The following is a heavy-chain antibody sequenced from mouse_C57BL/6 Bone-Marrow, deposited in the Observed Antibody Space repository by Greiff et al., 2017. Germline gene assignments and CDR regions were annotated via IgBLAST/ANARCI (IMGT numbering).Heavy chain of an antibody. CDR1: GYTFTSYW. CDR2: IYPSDSET. V-gene: IGHV1-61*01. D-gene: IGHD1-1*01. CDR3: ARGDYGSGFDY. Sequence: QVQLKQPGAELVRPGSSVKLSCKASGYTFTSYWMDWVKQRPGQGLEWIGNIYPSDSETHYNQKFKDKATLTVDKSSSTAYMQLSSLTSDDSAVYYCARGDYGSGFDYWGQGTTLTVSS. J-gene: IGHJ2*01.